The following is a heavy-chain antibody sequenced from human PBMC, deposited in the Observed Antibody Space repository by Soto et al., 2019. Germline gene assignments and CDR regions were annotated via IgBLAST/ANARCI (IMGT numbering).Heavy chain of an antibody. CDR1: GFSFSSIGEG. Sequence: QITLKESGPPLVKPTQTLTLTCTFPGFSFSSIGEGVGWIRQPPGKALEWLALIYWDDDKRYSPSLKSRLTITKDTSKNQVVLTMTNMDPVDTATYYCVQSRCGGDCLRSYSSHSYYGLDVWGQGTTFTVSS. CDR3: VQSRCGGDCLRSYSSHSYYGLDV. D-gene: IGHD2-21*02. J-gene: IGHJ6*02. CDR2: IYWDDDK. V-gene: IGHV2-5*02.